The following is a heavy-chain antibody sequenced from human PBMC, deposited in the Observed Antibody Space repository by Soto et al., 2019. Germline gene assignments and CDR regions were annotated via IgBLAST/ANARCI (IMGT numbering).Heavy chain of an antibody. V-gene: IGHV4-34*01. CDR2: INHSGST. D-gene: IGHD6-13*01. CDR1: GGSFSGYY. Sequence: SETLSLTCAVYGGSFSGYYWSWIRQPPGKGLEWIGEINHSGSTNYNPSLKSRVTISVDTSKNQFSLKLSSVTAADTAVYYCARDKDSSSIDYWGQGTLVTVS. CDR3: ARDKDSSSIDY. J-gene: IGHJ4*02.